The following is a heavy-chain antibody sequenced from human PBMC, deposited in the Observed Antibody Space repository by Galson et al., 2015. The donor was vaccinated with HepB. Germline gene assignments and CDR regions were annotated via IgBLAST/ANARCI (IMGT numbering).Heavy chain of an antibody. CDR1: GFTFSSYW. CDR2: IKQDGSEK. J-gene: IGHJ4*02. D-gene: IGHD2-2*01. V-gene: IGHV3-7*01. CDR3: ARDGRRGPAPEPFDY. Sequence: SLRLSCAASGFTFSSYWMRWVRQAPGKGLEWVANIKQDGSEKYYVDSVKGRFTISRDNAKNSLYLQMNSLRAEDTAVYYCARDGRRGPAPEPFDYWGQGTLVTVSS.